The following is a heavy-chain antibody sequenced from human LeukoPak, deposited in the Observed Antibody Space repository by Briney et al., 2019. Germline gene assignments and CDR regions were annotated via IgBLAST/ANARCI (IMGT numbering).Heavy chain of an antibody. D-gene: IGHD1-26*01. Sequence: SVRVSCTASGGTFSSYAISWVRRAPGQGLEWMGRIIPILGIANYAQKFQGRVTITADKSTSTAYMELRSMRSEDTAVYYCAGGRATRRLDHQGTPIPAVWGQGTT. J-gene: IGHJ6*02. V-gene: IGHV1-69*04. CDR1: GGTFSSYA. CDR3: AGGRATRRLDHQGTPIPAV. CDR2: IIPILGIA.